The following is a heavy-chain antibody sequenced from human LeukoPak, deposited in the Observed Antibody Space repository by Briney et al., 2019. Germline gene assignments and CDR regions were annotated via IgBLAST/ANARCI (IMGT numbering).Heavy chain of an antibody. V-gene: IGHV6-1*01. D-gene: IGHD6-19*01. CDR2: TYYRSKWYN. CDR1: GDSVSSNSAA. CDR3: ARALRYSSGWALDY. Sequence: SQTLSLTCVISGDSVSSNSAAWNWIRQSPSRGLEWLGRTYYRSKWYNDYAVSVKSRITINPDTSKNQFPLQLNSVTPEDTAVYYCARALRYSSGWALDYWGQGTLVTVSS. J-gene: IGHJ4*02.